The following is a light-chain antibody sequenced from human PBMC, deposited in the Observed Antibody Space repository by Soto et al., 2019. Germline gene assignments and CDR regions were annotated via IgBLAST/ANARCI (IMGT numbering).Light chain of an antibody. J-gene: IGKJ4*01. CDR2: GAF. V-gene: IGKV1-39*01. Sequence: DIQMTQSPSSLSASIGDRVIITCRASQSISIYLNWYYQRAGKAPKLLIYGAFNLQSGVPSRFSGSGSGTGFTLTINSLQPEDFGTYYCQQSYTNTLTFGGGTKVDIK. CDR1: QSISIY. CDR3: QQSYTNTLT.